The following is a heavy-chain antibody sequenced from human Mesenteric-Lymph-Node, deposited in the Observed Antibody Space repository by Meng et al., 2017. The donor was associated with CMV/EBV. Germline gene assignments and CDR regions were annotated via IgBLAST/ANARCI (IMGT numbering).Heavy chain of an antibody. V-gene: IGHV3-23*01. D-gene: IGHD3-10*02. CDR1: GFTFGFHA. Sequence: GGSQRLSCAASGFTFGFHAMGWVRQAPGKGLEWVSVISDSGSGTNYADYVKGRFTISRDNSQNTVFLQMDSLRAEDTAVYYCARFMSPYYFYAMDLWGQGTTVTVSS. J-gene: IGHJ6*02. CDR2: ISDSGSGT. CDR3: ARFMSPYYFYAMDL.